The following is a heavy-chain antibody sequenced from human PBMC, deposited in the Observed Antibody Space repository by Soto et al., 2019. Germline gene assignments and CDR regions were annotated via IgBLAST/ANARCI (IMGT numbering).Heavy chain of an antibody. CDR1: GFTFSSYA. J-gene: IGHJ4*02. V-gene: IGHV3-23*01. CDR2: ISGSGGST. Sequence: EVQLLESGGGLVQPGGSLRLSCAASGFTFSSYAMSWVRQAPGKGLEWVSAISGSGGSTYYADSVKGRFTISRDNSKNTLALHMHSLRAEDTAVYYCAKDRGWQAPRSRVAGAFDYWGQGTLVTVSS. CDR3: AKDRGWQAPRSRVAGAFDY. D-gene: IGHD6-19*01.